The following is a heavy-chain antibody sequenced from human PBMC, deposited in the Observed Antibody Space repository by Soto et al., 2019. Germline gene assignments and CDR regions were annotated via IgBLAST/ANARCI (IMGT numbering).Heavy chain of an antibody. CDR3: ARGRIIVAGGFDP. D-gene: IGHD6-19*01. Sequence: QVQLVQSGAEVKKPGASVKVSCKASGYTFTSYDIIWVRQATGQGLEWMGWMNPNTGNTDSAEKFQGRLTMTRNTSISTVYMELSSLSFEDTAVYYCARGRIIVAGGFDPWGQGTLVTVSS. J-gene: IGHJ5*02. CDR1: GYTFTSYD. V-gene: IGHV1-8*01. CDR2: MNPNTGNT.